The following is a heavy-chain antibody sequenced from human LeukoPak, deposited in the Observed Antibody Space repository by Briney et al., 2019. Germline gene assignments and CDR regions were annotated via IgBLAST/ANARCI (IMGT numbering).Heavy chain of an antibody. CDR3: AAIGDIVLVPAIPDY. J-gene: IGHJ4*02. CDR2: IYYSGST. D-gene: IGHD2-2*01. CDR1: GGSISSSIYY. V-gene: IGHV4-39*07. Sequence: SETLSLTCTVSGGSISSSIYYWVWIRQPPGKGLEWIANIYYSGSTYYNPSLKSRVTISVDTSKNLFSLRLNSVTAADTAVYYCAAIGDIVLVPAIPDYWGQGTLVTVSP.